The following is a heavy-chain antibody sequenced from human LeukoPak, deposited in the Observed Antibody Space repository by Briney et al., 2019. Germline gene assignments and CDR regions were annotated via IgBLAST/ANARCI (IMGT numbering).Heavy chain of an antibody. CDR2: ISAYNGNT. Sequence: ASVKVSCKASGYTFTSCGISWVRQAPGQGLEWMGWISAYNGNTNYAQKLQGRVTMTTDTSTSTAYMELRSLRSDDTAVYYCARTPHPRQWLETNYFDYWGQGTLVTVSS. CDR1: GYTFTSCG. D-gene: IGHD6-19*01. J-gene: IGHJ4*02. CDR3: ARTPHPRQWLETNYFDY. V-gene: IGHV1-18*01.